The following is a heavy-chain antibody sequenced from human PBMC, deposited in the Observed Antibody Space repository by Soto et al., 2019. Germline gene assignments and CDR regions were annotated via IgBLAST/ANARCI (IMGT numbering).Heavy chain of an antibody. Sequence: ASVKVSCKASGYTFTNNDVSWVRQATGQGLEWMGWMNPGSGDTGYAQKFQGRVTMTRDISVATAYMELNSLTSEDTAIYYCARMESFGSLNWFDPWGQGTLVTVSS. D-gene: IGHD5-18*01. J-gene: IGHJ5*02. V-gene: IGHV1-8*02. CDR3: ARMESFGSLNWFDP. CDR2: MNPGSGDT. CDR1: GYTFTNND.